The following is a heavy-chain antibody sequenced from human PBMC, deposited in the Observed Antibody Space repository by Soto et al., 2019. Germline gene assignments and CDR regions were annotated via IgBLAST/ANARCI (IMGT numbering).Heavy chain of an antibody. CDR3: ARVGFGSFDY. CDR2: IYHSGNT. J-gene: IGHJ4*02. Sequence: SETLSLTCAVSGGSISSSNWWSWVRQPPGRGLEWIGEIYHSGNTNYNPSLKSRVTISVDTSKNQFSLNLTSATAADTAVYYCARVGFGSFDYWGQGTLVTVSS. D-gene: IGHD3-10*01. CDR1: GGSISSSNW. V-gene: IGHV4-4*02.